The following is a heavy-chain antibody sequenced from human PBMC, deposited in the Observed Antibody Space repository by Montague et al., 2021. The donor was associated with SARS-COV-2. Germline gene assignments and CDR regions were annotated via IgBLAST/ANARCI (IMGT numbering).Heavy chain of an antibody. Sequence: PALVKPTQTLTLTCTFSGFSLSTSGVGVGWIRQPPGKALEWLALIYWDDDKRYSPSLKSRLTITKDTSKNQAVLTMTNMDPVDTATYYCAHRRPLWGYFDYWGQGTLVTVSS. J-gene: IGHJ4*02. V-gene: IGHV2-5*02. CDR2: IYWDDDK. D-gene: IGHD7-27*01. CDR1: GFSLSTSGVG. CDR3: AHRRPLWGYFDY.